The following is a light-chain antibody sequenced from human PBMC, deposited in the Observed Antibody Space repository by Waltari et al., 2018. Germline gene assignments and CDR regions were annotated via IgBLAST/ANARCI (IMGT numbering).Light chain of an antibody. Sequence: SYGLTQPPSVSVSPGQTARITCGGDYFGTEDVNWYQQKPPQAPLLVIYTNSVRPSVIPDRCSGSRSGNTATLIIGGVEAGDEAEYYCQVWDVESDHVFFGGGTRLTVL. J-gene: IGLJ7*01. CDR1: YFGTED. CDR3: QVWDVESDHVF. V-gene: IGLV3-21*01. CDR2: TNS.